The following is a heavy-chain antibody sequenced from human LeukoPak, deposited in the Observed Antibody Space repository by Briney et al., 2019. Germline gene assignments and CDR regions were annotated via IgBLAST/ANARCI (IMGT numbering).Heavy chain of an antibody. CDR2: ISPNSGGT. V-gene: IGHV1-2*06. CDR3: ARDSQSLTGYSSSWYGY. CDR1: GYTFTGYY. Sequence: ASVKVSCKASGYTFTGYYMHWVRQAPGQGLEWMGRISPNSGGTNYAQKLQGRVTMTTDTSTSTAYMELRSLRSDDTAVYYCARDSQSLTGYSSSWYGYWGQGTLVTVSS. D-gene: IGHD6-13*01. J-gene: IGHJ4*02.